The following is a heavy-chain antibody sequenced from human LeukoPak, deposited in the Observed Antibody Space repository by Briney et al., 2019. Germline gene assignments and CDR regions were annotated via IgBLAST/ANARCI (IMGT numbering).Heavy chain of an antibody. Sequence: GGSLRLSCAASGFSFSTYGMNWVRQAPGKGLEWVSYINLNSRTIDYADSVRGRFTISRDNARSTRYLQMNSLRAEDTAVYYCARGGAARPDYWGQGTLVTVFS. CDR3: ARGGAARPDY. V-gene: IGHV3-48*01. D-gene: IGHD6-6*01. CDR1: GFSFSTYG. J-gene: IGHJ4*02. CDR2: INLNSRTI.